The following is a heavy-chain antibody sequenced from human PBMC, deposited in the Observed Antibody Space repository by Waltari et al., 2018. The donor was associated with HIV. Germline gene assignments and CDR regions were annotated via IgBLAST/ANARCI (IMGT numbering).Heavy chain of an antibody. D-gene: IGHD2-8*01. CDR1: GFTFSSYG. Sequence: QVQLVESGGGVVQPGTSLRLSCAASGFTFSSYGLHWVRQAPGRGLEWVAVIWYDGSNKYYADSVKGRFTISRDNSRNTLYLQMNRLRVEDTAVYYCARLIGGCIGDWGQGTLVTVSS. V-gene: IGHV3-33*01. J-gene: IGHJ4*02. CDR2: IWYDGSNK. CDR3: ARLIGGCIGD.